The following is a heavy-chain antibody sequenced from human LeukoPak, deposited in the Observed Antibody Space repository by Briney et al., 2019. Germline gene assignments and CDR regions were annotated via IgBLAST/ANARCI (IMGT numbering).Heavy chain of an antibody. CDR2: IGSSAGDT. V-gene: IGHV3-23*01. J-gene: IGHJ4*02. CDR3: AKYYYTSGSSGGRVFDY. CDR1: GXTFSSYP. D-gene: IGHD3-10*01. Sequence: GGSLRLSCAASGXTFSSYPMTWVRQAPGKGLEWVSTIGSSAGDTHYADSVKGRFTISRDNSKNSLYLQMNSLRAEDTAVYYCAKYYYTSGSSGGRVFDYWGQGTLVTVSS.